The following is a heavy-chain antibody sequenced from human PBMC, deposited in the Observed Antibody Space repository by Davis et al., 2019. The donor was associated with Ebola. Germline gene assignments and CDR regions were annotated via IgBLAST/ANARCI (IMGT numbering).Heavy chain of an antibody. V-gene: IGHV4-59*08. J-gene: IGHJ5*02. CDR1: GGSFSGYY. D-gene: IGHD6-13*01. Sequence: MPSETLSLTCAVYGGSFSGYYWGWIRQPPGKGLEWIGSIYYSGSTNYNPSLKSRVTISVDTSKNQFSLKLSSVTAADTAVYYCARPVAQYSSSWYWFDPWGQGTLVTVSS. CDR2: IYYSGST. CDR3: ARPVAQYSSSWYWFDP.